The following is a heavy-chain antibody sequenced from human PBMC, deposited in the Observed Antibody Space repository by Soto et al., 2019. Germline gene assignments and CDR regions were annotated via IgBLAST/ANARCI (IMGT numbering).Heavy chain of an antibody. CDR2: INSDGSST. J-gene: IGHJ4*02. D-gene: IGHD3-22*01. V-gene: IGHV3-74*01. CDR1: GFTFSSYW. CDR3: ARGPTYYYDSSGPDY. Sequence: EVQLVESGGGLVQPGGSLRLSCAASGFTFSSYWMHWVRQAPGKGLVWVSRINSDGSSTRYADSVKGRFTISRDNAKNTLYLHMNSLRVEDTAVYYCARGPTYYYDSSGPDYWGQGTLFTVCS.